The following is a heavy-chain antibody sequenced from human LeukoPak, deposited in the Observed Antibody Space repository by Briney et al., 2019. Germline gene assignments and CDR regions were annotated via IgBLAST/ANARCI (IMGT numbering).Heavy chain of an antibody. CDR3: AELGITMIGGV. CDR2: IKQDGSEK. V-gene: IGHV3-7*01. CDR1: RFTFSSYG. J-gene: IGHJ6*04. D-gene: IGHD3-10*02. Sequence: GGTLRLSCAASRFTFSSYGMSWVRQAPGKGLEWVANIKQDGSEKYYVDSVKGRFTISRDNAKNSLYLQMNSLRAEDTAVYYRAELGITMIGGVWGKGTTVTISS.